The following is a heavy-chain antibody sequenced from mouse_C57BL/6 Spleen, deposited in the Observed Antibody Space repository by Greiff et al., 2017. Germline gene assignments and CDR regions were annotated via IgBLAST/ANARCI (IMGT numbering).Heavy chain of an antibody. V-gene: IGHV1-82*01. Sequence: QVTLKESGPELVKPGASVKISCKASGYAFSSSWMNWVKQRPGKGLEWIGRIYPGDGDTNYNGKFKGKATLTADKSSSTAYMQLSSLTSEDSAVYFCARYDGYWGQGTTLTVSS. CDR3: ARYDGY. CDR1: GYAFSSSW. CDR2: IYPGDGDT. J-gene: IGHJ2*01. D-gene: IGHD2-12*01.